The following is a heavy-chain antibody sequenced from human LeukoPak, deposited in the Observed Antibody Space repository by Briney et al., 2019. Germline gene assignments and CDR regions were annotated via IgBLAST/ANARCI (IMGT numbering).Heavy chain of an antibody. J-gene: IGHJ4*02. CDR3: AKDLHYSGYDTRPFDY. CDR2: ISGSGGST. Sequence: GGSLRLSCAASGFTFSSYAMSWVRQAPGKGLEWVSAISGSGGSTYYADSVKGRFTISRDNSKNTLHLQMNSLRAEDTAVYYCAKDLHYSGYDTRPFDYWGQGTLVTVPS. CDR1: GFTFSSYA. V-gene: IGHV3-23*01. D-gene: IGHD5-12*01.